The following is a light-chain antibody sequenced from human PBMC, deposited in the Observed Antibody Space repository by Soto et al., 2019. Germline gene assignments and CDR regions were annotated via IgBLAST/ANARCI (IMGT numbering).Light chain of an antibody. Sequence: IQLTQSPSSLSASVGDRVTISCRASQGISSYLAWYQQRPGKAPNLLIYGASTLQSGVPSRFSDSGSGTDFTLTISSLQPEDFATYYCQQLNSYPRAFGQGTKVEMK. V-gene: IGKV1-9*01. CDR3: QQLNSYPRA. CDR2: GAS. CDR1: QGISSY. J-gene: IGKJ1*01.